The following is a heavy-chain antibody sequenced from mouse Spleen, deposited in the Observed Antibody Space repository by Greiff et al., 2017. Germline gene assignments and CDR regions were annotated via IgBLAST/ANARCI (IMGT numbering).Heavy chain of an antibody. CDR1: GYTFTDYE. J-gene: IGHJ2*01. CDR2: IDPETGGT. D-gene: IGHD2-10*01. Sequence: QVQLKESGAELVRPGASVTLSCKASGYTFTDYEMHWVKQTPVPGLEWIGAIDPETGGTAYNQKFKGKAILTADKSSSTAYMELRSLTSEDSAVYYCTRSSYGNYGYWGQGTTLTVSS. CDR3: TRSSYGNYGY. V-gene: IGHV1-15*01.